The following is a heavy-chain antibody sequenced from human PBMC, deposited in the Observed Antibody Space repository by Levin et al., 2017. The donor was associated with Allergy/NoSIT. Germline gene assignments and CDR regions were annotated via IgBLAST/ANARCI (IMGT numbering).Heavy chain of an antibody. Sequence: SETLSLTCTVSDGSISSSSYYWGWIRQSPGKGLEWIGSIYYTGNTYHNPSLKSRLTMSVDTSKNQFSLRLSSVTAADAAVYYCATLPWNYAMDVWGQGTTVIVSS. CDR3: ATLPWNYAMDV. J-gene: IGHJ6*02. V-gene: IGHV4-39*01. D-gene: IGHD3-3*01. CDR1: DGSISSSSYY. CDR2: IYYTGNT.